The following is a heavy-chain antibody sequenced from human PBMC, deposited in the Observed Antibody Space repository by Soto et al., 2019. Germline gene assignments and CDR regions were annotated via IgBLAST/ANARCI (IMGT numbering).Heavy chain of an antibody. Sequence: GESLQISCKGSGYSFTSYWIGWVRQMPGKGLEWMGIIYPGDSDTRYSPSFQGQVTISADKSISTAYLQWSSLKASDTAMYYCARLYGSGKGYYYYGIDALGQGPTVTV. D-gene: IGHD3-10*01. CDR1: GYSFTSYW. CDR3: ARLYGSGKGYYYYGIDA. CDR2: IYPGDSDT. V-gene: IGHV5-51*01. J-gene: IGHJ6*02.